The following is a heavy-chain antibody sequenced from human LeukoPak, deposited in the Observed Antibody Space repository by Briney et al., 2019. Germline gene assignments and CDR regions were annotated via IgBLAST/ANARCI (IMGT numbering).Heavy chain of an antibody. V-gene: IGHV3-30*18. CDR3: AKEACGGRCYFDYFDY. D-gene: IGHD2-15*01. J-gene: IGHJ4*02. CDR1: GFTFSSYG. Sequence: GGSLRLSCAVSGFTFSSYGMHWVRQAPGKGLEWVTVISYDGSKKYYANSVMGRFTISRDNSKNTLYLQMNTLRAEDTGVYYCAKEACGGRCYFDYFDYWGQGTLVTVSS. CDR2: ISYDGSKK.